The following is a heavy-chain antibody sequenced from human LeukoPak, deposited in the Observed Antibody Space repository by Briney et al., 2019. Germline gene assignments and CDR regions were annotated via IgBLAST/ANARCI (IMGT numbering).Heavy chain of an antibody. J-gene: IGHJ4*02. CDR2: IYYSGST. CDR3: ARLGDSYATDY. D-gene: IGHD5-18*01. V-gene: IGHV4-39*01. Sequence: TSETLSLTCTVSGGSISSSNYNWGWIRQPPGKGLEWVGSIYYSGSTYCNPSLKSRVTISVDTSKNQFSLKLSSVTAADTAVYYCARLGDSYATDYWGQGTLVTVSS. CDR1: GGSISSSNYN.